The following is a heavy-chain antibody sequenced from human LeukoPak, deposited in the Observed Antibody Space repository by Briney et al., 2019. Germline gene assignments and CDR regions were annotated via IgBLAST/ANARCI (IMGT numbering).Heavy chain of an antibody. D-gene: IGHD3-22*01. CDR3: ARALTTPPITMMVVVDYYYGMDV. Sequence: ASVKVSCKASGYTFTSYYMHWVRQAPGQGLEWMGIINPSGGSTSYAQKFQGRVTMTRDTSTSTVYMELSSLRSEDTAVYYCARALTTPPITMMVVVDYYYGMDVWGQGTTVTVSS. J-gene: IGHJ6*02. V-gene: IGHV1-46*01. CDR2: INPSGGST. CDR1: GYTFTSYY.